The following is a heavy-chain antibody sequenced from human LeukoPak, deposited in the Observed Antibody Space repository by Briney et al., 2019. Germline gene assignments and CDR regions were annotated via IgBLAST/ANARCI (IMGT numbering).Heavy chain of an antibody. Sequence: SVKVSCKASGGTFSSHAISWVRQAPGQGLEWMGGIIPIFGTANYAQKFQGRVTITADKSTSTAYMELSSLRSEDTAVYYCARGGDYDILTGFDYWGQGTLVTVSS. CDR2: IIPIFGTA. V-gene: IGHV1-69*06. CDR1: GGTFSSHA. D-gene: IGHD3-9*01. CDR3: ARGGDYDILTGFDY. J-gene: IGHJ4*02.